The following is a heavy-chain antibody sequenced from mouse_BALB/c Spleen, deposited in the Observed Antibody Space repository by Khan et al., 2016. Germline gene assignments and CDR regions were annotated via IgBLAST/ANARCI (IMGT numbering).Heavy chain of an antibody. CDR3: GRSGVRPYYYAMDY. D-gene: IGHD2-14*01. J-gene: IGHJ4*01. Sequence: QVQLQQSGAELARPGASVKMSCKASGYTFTSYTMHWVKQRPGQGLEWIGYINPSSGYTNYNQKFKDKATLTADKSSSTAYMQLSSLTSEDSAVYYCGRSGVRPYYYAMDYWGQGTSVTVSS. CDR2: INPSSGYT. CDR1: GYTFTSYT. V-gene: IGHV1-4*01.